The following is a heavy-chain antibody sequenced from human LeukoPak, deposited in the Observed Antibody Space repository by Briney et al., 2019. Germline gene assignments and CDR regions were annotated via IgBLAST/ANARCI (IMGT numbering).Heavy chain of an antibody. Sequence: GESLRLSCAASGFTFSSYAMSWVRQAPGKGLEWVSVISGSGGRTYYADSVKGRFTISRDNSKNTLYLQMNSLRAEDTAVYYCAKEGEPYYCYYMDVWGKGTTVTVSS. D-gene: IGHD1-14*01. J-gene: IGHJ6*03. V-gene: IGHV3-23*01. CDR1: GFTFSSYA. CDR2: ISGSGGRT. CDR3: AKEGEPYYCYYMDV.